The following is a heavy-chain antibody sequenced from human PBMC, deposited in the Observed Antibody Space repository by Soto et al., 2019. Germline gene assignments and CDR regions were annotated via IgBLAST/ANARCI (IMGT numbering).Heavy chain of an antibody. CDR1: GGSFSGYY. Sequence: SETLSLTCAVYGGSFSGYYWSWIRQPPGKGLEWIGEINHSGSTNYNPSLKSRVTISVDTSKNQFSLKLSSVTAADTAVYYCARVPALRWFDPWGQGTLVTVSS. J-gene: IGHJ5*02. CDR2: INHSGST. CDR3: ARVPALRWFDP. V-gene: IGHV4-34*01. D-gene: IGHD2-2*01.